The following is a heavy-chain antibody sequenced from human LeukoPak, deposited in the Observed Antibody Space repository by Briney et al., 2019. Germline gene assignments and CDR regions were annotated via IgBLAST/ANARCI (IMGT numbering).Heavy chain of an antibody. CDR2: ISSSSSYI. CDR3: AREGSGITGTDY. Sequence: GGSLRLSCAASGFTFSSYSMNWVRQAPGKGLEWVSSISSSSSYIYYADSVKGRFTISRDNAKNSLYLQINSLRAEDTAVYYCAREGSGITGTDYWGQGTLVTVSS. J-gene: IGHJ4*02. V-gene: IGHV3-21*01. CDR1: GFTFSSYS. D-gene: IGHD1-20*01.